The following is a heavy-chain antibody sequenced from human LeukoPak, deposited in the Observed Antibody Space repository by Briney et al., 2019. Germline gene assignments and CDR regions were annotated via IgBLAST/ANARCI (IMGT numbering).Heavy chain of an antibody. D-gene: IGHD1-26*01. V-gene: IGHV3-23*01. CDR2: ISGSAYNT. CDR1: GFTFSSYG. Sequence: GGSLRLSCAASGFTFSSYGMSWVRQAPGKGLEWVSTISGSAYNTYYADSVKGRFTISRDNSANTLYLQMDSLRAEDTALYYCAKHSGSYFIYYVDSWGQGTLVTVSS. J-gene: IGHJ4*02. CDR3: AKHSGSYFIYYVDS.